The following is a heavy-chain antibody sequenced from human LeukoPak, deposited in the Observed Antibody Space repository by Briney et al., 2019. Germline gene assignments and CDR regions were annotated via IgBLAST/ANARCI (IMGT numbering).Heavy chain of an antibody. D-gene: IGHD4-17*01. CDR1: GGTFSSYA. CDR2: IIPIFGTA. Sequence: ASVRVSCKASGGTFSSYAISWVRQAPGQGLEWMGGIIPIFGTANYAQKFQGRVTITADESTSTAYMELSSLRSEDTAVYYCARDHWTTVTYDYYYYGMDVWGQGTTVTVSS. J-gene: IGHJ6*02. CDR3: ARDHWTTVTYDYYYYGMDV. V-gene: IGHV1-69*13.